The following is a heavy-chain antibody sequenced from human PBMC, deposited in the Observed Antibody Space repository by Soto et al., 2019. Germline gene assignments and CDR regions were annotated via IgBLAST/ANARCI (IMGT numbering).Heavy chain of an antibody. V-gene: IGHV4-59*12. J-gene: IGHJ5*02. CDR1: GGSMTSYY. CDR2: IYYSGST. D-gene: IGHD5-12*01. Sequence: QVQLQESGPGLVKPSETLSLTCTISGGSMTSYYWNWIRQPPGKGLEWIGYIYYSGSTNYNPSLKSRVTISVDTSKNQFSLKLTSVTAADTAICYCARDVATRGWLDPWGQGTLVTVSS. CDR3: ARDVATRGWLDP.